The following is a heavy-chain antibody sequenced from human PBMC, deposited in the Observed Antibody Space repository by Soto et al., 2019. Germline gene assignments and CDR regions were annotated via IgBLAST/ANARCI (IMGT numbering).Heavy chain of an antibody. Sequence: DVQLLESGGHSVQPGGSLRLSCSASGFTLSSYAMSWVRQAPGKWLEWVSSISAGGDMTYNSDSVKGRFTISRDKSNNALFLQMHNLRIEDTALYYCARGDRGGSGSPASYYYSGWDVWGQGATVTVS. D-gene: IGHD3-10*01. CDR1: GFTLSSYA. V-gene: IGHV3-23*01. CDR3: ARGDRGGSGSPASYYYSGWDV. CDR2: ISAGGDMT. J-gene: IGHJ6*02.